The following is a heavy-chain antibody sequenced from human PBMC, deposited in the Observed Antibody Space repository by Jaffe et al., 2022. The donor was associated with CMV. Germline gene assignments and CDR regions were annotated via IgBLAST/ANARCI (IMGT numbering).Heavy chain of an antibody. CDR2: IYYSGST. Sequence: QVQLQESGPGLVKPSETLSLTCTVSGGSISSYYWSWIRQPPGKGLEWIGYIYYSGSTNYNPSLKSRVTISVDTSKNQFSLKLSSVTAADTAVYYCARQGTNTAMEYYYYYYMDVWGKGTTVTVSS. CDR1: GGSISSYY. D-gene: IGHD5-18*01. CDR3: ARQGTNTAMEYYYYYYMDV. J-gene: IGHJ6*03. V-gene: IGHV4-59*08.